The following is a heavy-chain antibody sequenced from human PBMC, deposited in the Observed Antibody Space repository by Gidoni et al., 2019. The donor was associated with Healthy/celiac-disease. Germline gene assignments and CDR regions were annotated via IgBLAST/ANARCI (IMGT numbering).Heavy chain of an antibody. CDR2: ISWNSGSI. V-gene: IGHV3-9*01. CDR3: AKDQGSSGYRDAFDI. CDR1: GFTFDDYA. D-gene: IGHD3-22*01. J-gene: IGHJ3*02. Sequence: EVQLVESGGGLVQPGSSLRLSCAASGFTFDDYAMHWVRQAPGKGLEWVSGISWNSGSIGYADSVKGRFTISRDNAKNSLYLQMNSLRAEDTALYYCAKDQGSSGYRDAFDIWGQGTMVTVSS.